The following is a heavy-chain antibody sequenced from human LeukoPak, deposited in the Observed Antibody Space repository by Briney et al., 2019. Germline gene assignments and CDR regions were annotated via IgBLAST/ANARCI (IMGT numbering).Heavy chain of an antibody. D-gene: IGHD2-21*02. Sequence: GESLKISCKGSGYSFTSYWIGWVRHVPGKGLEWMAITYPADSDTTYSPSFQGQVTMSADKSISTAYLQWSSLKASDTAMYYCARLPPSGGDCNSFDYWGLGTQVTVSS. J-gene: IGHJ4*02. V-gene: IGHV5-51*01. CDR1: GYSFTSYW. CDR2: TYPADSDT. CDR3: ARLPPSGGDCNSFDY.